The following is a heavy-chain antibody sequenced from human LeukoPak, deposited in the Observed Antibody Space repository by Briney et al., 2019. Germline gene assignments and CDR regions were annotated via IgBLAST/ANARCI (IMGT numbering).Heavy chain of an antibody. CDR1: GGSISSYY. D-gene: IGHD3-22*01. CDR3: ARHSYYDSWWFDP. CDR2: IYYSGSN. J-gene: IGHJ5*02. Sequence: QSSETLSLTCTVSGGSISSYYWSWLRQPPGKGLEWIGYIYYSGSNNYNPSLKSRVNISVDTSKNQVSLKLSSVTAADTAVYYCARHSYYDSWWFDPWGRGTLVTVSS. V-gene: IGHV4-59*01.